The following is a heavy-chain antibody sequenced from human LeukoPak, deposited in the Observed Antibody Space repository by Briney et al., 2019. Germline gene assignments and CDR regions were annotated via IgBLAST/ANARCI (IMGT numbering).Heavy chain of an antibody. J-gene: IGHJ4*02. V-gene: IGHV4-59*01. CDR2: IYYSGST. CDR1: GGSISSYY. Sequence: SETLSLTCTVSGGSISSYYWSWIRQPPGKGLEWIGYIYYSGSTYYNPSLKSRVTISIHTSKNQFSLRLSSVTAAETAVYYCARVRSWNDFDYWGQGTLVTVSS. CDR3: ARVRSWNDFDY. D-gene: IGHD1-1*01.